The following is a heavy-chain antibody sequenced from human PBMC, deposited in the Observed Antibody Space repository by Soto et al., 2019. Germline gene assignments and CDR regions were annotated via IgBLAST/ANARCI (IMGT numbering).Heavy chain of an antibody. CDR3: AKSKSTPYYYDSSGYPWYFDY. D-gene: IGHD3-22*01. CDR2: ISGSGGST. J-gene: IGHJ4*02. Sequence: PVGSLIRSCSASGFTFSSYAMSWVRQAPGKWLEWVSAISGSGGSTYYADSVKGRFTISRDNSKNTLYLQMNSLRAEDTAVYYCAKSKSTPYYYDSSGYPWYFDYWGQGTLVTVSS. V-gene: IGHV3-23*01. CDR1: GFTFSSYA.